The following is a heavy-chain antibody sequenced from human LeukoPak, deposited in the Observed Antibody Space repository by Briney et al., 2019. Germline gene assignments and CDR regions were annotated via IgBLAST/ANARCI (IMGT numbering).Heavy chain of an antibody. CDR1: GFTFSSFA. Sequence: GGSLRLSCAASGFTFSSFAMTWVSQAPGKGLEWVSTINHSGGSTSYADSVKGRFTISRDNAKNTLYLQMNSLGAEDTAVYYCARGHYYGMDVWGQGTTVTVSS. J-gene: IGHJ6*02. V-gene: IGHV3-23*01. CDR3: ARGHYYGMDV. D-gene: IGHD3-16*01. CDR2: INHSGGST.